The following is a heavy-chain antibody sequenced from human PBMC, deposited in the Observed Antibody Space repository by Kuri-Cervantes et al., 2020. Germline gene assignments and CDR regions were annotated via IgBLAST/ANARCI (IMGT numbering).Heavy chain of an antibody. CDR2: IYYSGST. CDR1: GGSISGSSYY. V-gene: IGHV4-39*01. CDR3: ARRGAAAGAYYYYGMDV. J-gene: IGHJ6*02. Sequence: SETLSLTCTVSGGSISGSSYYWGWIRQPPGKGLEWIGSIYYSGSTYYNPSLKSRVTISVDTSKNQFSLKLSSVTAADTAVYYCARRGAAAGAYYYYGMDVWGQGTTVTVSS. D-gene: IGHD6-13*01.